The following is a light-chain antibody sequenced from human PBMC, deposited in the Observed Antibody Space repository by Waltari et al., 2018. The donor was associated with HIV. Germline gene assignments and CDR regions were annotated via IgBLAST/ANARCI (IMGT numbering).Light chain of an antibody. CDR1: SNDIGLYNY. CDR3: SSFAGNDFFV. Sequence: QSALTQPPSASGSPRETVTLSCTGTSNDIGLYNYVSWFQQHPGKVPKLVMFEVSQRPSGVPDRFSGSKSGYTASLTVSGLQPDDEADYFCSSFAGNDFFVFGGGTRLTVL. V-gene: IGLV2-8*01. J-gene: IGLJ2*01. CDR2: EVS.